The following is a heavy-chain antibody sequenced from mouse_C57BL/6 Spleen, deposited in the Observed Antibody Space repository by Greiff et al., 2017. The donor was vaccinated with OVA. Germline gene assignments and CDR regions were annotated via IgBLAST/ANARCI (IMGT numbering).Heavy chain of an antibody. J-gene: IGHJ2*01. CDR3: AREGYDYGLDY. Sequence: ESGPGLVKPSQSLSLTCSVTGYSITSGYYWNWIRQFPGNKLEWMGYISYDGSNNYNPSLKNRISITRDTSKNQFFLKLNSVTTEDTATYYCAREGYDYGLDYWGQGTTLTVSS. D-gene: IGHD2-4*01. CDR1: GYSITSGYY. V-gene: IGHV3-6*01. CDR2: ISYDGSN.